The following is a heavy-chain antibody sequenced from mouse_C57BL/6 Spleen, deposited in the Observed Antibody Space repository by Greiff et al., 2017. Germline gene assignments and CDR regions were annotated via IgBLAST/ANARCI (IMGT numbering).Heavy chain of an antibody. CDR3: ARHEAYYYGSSYEYWFAY. CDR2: FYPGSGSI. D-gene: IGHD1-1*01. Sequence: VQLQQSGAELVKPGASVKLSCKASGYTFTEYTIHWVKQRSGQGLEWIGWFYPGSGSIKYNEKFKDKATLTADKSSSTVYMELSRLTSEDSAVYFCARHEAYYYGSSYEYWFAYWGQGTLVTVSA. J-gene: IGHJ3*01. CDR1: GYTFTEYT. V-gene: IGHV1-62-2*01.